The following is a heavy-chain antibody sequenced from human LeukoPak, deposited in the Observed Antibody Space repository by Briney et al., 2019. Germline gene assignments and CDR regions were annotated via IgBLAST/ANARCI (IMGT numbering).Heavy chain of an antibody. V-gene: IGHV3-66*01. CDR2: IYSGGST. D-gene: IGHD3-22*01. CDR3: ARDRPYYDSSGYYYGPTPNWFDP. J-gene: IGHJ5*02. Sequence: GGSLRLSCAASGFTVSSNYMSWVRQAPGKGLEWVSVIYSGGSTYYADSVKGRFTISRDNSKNTLYLQMNSLRAEDTAVYYCARDRPYYDSSGYYYGPTPNWFDPWGQGTLVTVSS. CDR1: GFTVSSNY.